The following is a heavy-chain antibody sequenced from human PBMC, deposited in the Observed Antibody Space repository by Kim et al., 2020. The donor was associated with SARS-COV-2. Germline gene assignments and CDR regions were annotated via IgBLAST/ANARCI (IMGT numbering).Heavy chain of an antibody. D-gene: IGHD4-17*01. CDR2: IIPIFGTA. CDR1: GGTFSSYA. J-gene: IGHJ6*02. CDR3: ARSTGDYVTYYYGMDV. V-gene: IGHV1-69*13. Sequence: SVKVSCKASGGTFSSYAISWVRQAPGQGLEWMGGIIPIFGTANYAQKFQGRVTITADESTSTAYMELSSLRSEDTAVYYCARSTGDYVTYYYGMDVWGQGTTVTVSS.